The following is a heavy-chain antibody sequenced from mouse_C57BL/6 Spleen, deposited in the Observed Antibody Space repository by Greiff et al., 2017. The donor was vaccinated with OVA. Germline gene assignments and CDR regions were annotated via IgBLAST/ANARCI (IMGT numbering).Heavy chain of an antibody. D-gene: IGHD1-1*01. CDR1: GYTFTSYW. CDR2: IDPSDSYT. CDR3: ARRSTVAYWYFDV. Sequence: VQLQQPGAELVMPGASVKLSCKASGYTFTSYWMHWVKQRPGQGLEWIGEIDPSDSYTNYNQKFKGKSTLTVDKSSSTAYMQLSSLTSEDSAVYYCARRSTVAYWYFDVWGTGTTVTVSS. J-gene: IGHJ1*03. V-gene: IGHV1-69*01.